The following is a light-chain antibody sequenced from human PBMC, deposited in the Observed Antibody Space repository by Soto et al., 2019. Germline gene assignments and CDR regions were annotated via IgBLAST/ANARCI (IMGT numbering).Light chain of an antibody. CDR3: SSTAGNNNLV. Sequence: QSALTQPASLSGSPGQSITISCTGTSSDIGAYDYVSWFQQHPGKAPKPMISEVNNRPSGVSNRFSGSKSGNTASLTVSGLQAEDEAVYYCSSTAGNNNLVFGGGTQLTVL. CDR1: SSDIGAYDY. CDR2: EVN. V-gene: IGLV2-14*01. J-gene: IGLJ3*02.